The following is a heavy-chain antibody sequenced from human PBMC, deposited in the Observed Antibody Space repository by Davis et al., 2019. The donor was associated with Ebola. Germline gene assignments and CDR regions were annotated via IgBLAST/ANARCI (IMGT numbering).Heavy chain of an antibody. Sequence: AASVKVSCKASGYTFTSSDINWVRQAPGQGLEWMGWMNPDSGNTGYAQKFQGRITMTRNTSINTAYLEVSSLRSEGTAIYFCARHINYGDYGSGWFDPWGQGTLVSVSS. J-gene: IGHJ5*02. D-gene: IGHD4-17*01. CDR2: MNPDSGNT. CDR1: GYTFTSSD. V-gene: IGHV1-8*01. CDR3: ARHINYGDYGSGWFDP.